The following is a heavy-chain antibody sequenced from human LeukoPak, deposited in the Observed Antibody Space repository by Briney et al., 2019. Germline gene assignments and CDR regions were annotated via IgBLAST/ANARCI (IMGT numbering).Heavy chain of an antibody. V-gene: IGHV1-8*01. CDR3: ARSGFGSGISFDL. CDR1: GYTFTSFD. J-gene: IGHJ5*02. Sequence: ASVKVSCKASGYTFTSFDINWVRQATGQGLEWMGWMNPNSGDTGYPQKFQGRVTMTRDTSITTAYMELSSLRSEDTAVYYCARSGFGSGISFDLWGQGTLVTVSS. D-gene: IGHD3-10*01. CDR2: MNPNSGDT.